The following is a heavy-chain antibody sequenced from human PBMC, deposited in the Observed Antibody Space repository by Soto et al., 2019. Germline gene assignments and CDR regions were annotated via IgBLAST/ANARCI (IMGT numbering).Heavy chain of an antibody. D-gene: IGHD4-4*01. CDR3: ASTVYSNYASYYYYGMDV. CDR2: ISSSSSYI. Sequence: GGSLRLSCAASGFTFSSYSMNWVRQAPGKGLEWVSSISSSSSYIYYADSVKGRFTISRDNAKNSLYLQMNSLRAEDTAVYYCASTVYSNYASYYYYGMDVWGQGTTVTVSS. V-gene: IGHV3-21*01. CDR1: GFTFSSYS. J-gene: IGHJ6*02.